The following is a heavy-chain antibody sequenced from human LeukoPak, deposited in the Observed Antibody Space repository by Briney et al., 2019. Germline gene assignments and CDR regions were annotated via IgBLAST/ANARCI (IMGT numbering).Heavy chain of an antibody. CDR1: GFTFSSYA. V-gene: IGHV3-23*01. D-gene: IGHD3-22*01. CDR2: ISGSGGST. Sequence: GGSLRLSCAASGFTFSSYAMSWVRQAPGKGLEWVSAISGSGGSTYYADSVKGRFTISRDNSKNTLYLQMNSLRAEDTAVYYCAKDGGRITMIVVVRKGYYMDVWGKGTTVTVSS. J-gene: IGHJ6*03. CDR3: AKDGGRITMIVVVRKGYYMDV.